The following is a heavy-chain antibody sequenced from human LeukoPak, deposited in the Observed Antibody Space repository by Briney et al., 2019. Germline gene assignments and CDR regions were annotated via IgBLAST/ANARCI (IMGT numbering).Heavy chain of an antibody. CDR3: ARCSGWYFFY. V-gene: IGHV4-61*01. CDR1: GDSVSSGSSY. D-gene: IGHD6-19*01. J-gene: IGHJ4*02. CDR2: IYHSGST. Sequence: SETLSLTCTVTGDSVSSGSSYWSWIRQPPGKGLEWIGYIYHSGSTNYNPSLKNRVTISVDTSKNQFSLKLRAVTAAYTAVYYCARCSGWYFFYWGQGTLVTVSS.